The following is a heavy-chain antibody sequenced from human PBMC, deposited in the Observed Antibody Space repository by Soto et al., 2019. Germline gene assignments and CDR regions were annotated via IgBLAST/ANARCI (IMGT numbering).Heavy chain of an antibody. Sequence: QITLKESGPTLVKPTQTLTLTCTFSGFSLSTSGVGVGWIRQPPGKALEWLALIYWDDDKRYSPSLKSRLTITKDTSKNQVVLTMTNMDPVDTATYYCARADGSYYAFDIWGQGTMVTVSS. V-gene: IGHV2-5*02. CDR2: IYWDDDK. D-gene: IGHD1-26*01. J-gene: IGHJ3*02. CDR1: GFSLSTSGVG. CDR3: ARADGSYYAFDI.